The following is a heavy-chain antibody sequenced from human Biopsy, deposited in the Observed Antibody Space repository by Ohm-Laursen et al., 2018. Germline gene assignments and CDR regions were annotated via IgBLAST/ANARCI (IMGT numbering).Heavy chain of an antibody. CDR1: DASASSGRYY. D-gene: IGHD3-10*01. CDR3: ARAPADQYAARNYYSSHAFDM. Sequence: SETLSLICTVSDASASSGRYYWTWIRQPPRKPLEWIGYFYSSGTTRYNPSLESPLSISMDTSKNEVSLRLTSMTAADTAVYFCARAPADQYAARNYYSSHAFDMWGQGTKVTVSS. CDR2: FYSSGTT. V-gene: IGHV4-61*01. J-gene: IGHJ3*02.